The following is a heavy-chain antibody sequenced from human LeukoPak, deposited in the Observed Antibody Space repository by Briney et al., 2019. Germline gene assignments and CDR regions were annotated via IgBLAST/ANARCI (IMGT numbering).Heavy chain of an antibody. CDR3: ARDGIRVPDTFDY. D-gene: IGHD1-1*01. CDR1: GFTFNRYA. J-gene: IGHJ4*02. V-gene: IGHV3-23*01. Sequence: GVSLRLSCAASGFTFNRYAMTWVRQAPGKGLQWVSTISKGGDNRDNTYYADSVKGRFTVSRDNSKNTVHLQMNSLRAEDTAVYYCARDGIRVPDTFDYWGLGTLVTVSS. CDR2: ISKGGDNRDNT.